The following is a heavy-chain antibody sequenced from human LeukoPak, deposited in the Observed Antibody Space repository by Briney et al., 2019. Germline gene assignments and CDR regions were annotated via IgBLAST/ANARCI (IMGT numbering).Heavy chain of an antibody. CDR1: GFTFSSYA. D-gene: IGHD6-19*01. Sequence: GGSLRLSCAAPGFTFSSYAVSWVRQAPGKGLEWVSAISGSGGSTYYADSVKGRFTISRDNSKNTLYLQMNSLRAEDTAVYYCAKPAHDPSGWSSIRGGPIDYWGQGTLVTVSS. J-gene: IGHJ4*02. V-gene: IGHV3-23*01. CDR2: ISGSGGST. CDR3: AKPAHDPSGWSSIRGGPIDY.